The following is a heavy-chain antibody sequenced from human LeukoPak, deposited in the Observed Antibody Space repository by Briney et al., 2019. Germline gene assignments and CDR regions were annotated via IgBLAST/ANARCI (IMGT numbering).Heavy chain of an antibody. J-gene: IGHJ6*03. D-gene: IGHD2-2*01. Sequence: PSETLSLTCAVYGGSFSGYYWSWIRQPPGKGLEWIGEINHSGSTNYNPSLKSRVTISVDTSKNQFSLKLSSVTAADTAVYYCARGRSVVVPAARGSPDYYYYMDVWGKGTTVTVSS. V-gene: IGHV4-34*01. CDR2: INHSGST. CDR1: GGSFSGYY. CDR3: ARGRSVVVPAARGSPDYYYYMDV.